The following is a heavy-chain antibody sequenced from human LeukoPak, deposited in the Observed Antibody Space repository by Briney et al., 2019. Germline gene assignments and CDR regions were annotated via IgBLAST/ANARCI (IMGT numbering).Heavy chain of an antibody. J-gene: IGHJ4*02. CDR1: GGSISSSTYY. CDR3: ARHGADIVVVPSGSIVY. Sequence: SETLSLTCTVSGGSISSSTYYWGWIRRPPGKGLEWIGGIYSSGSSYHNPSPKSRVTISVDTSKNQFSLKLSSVTAADTAVYYCARHGADIVVVPSGSIVYWGQGTLVTVSS. D-gene: IGHD2-2*01. V-gene: IGHV4-39*01. CDR2: IYSSGSS.